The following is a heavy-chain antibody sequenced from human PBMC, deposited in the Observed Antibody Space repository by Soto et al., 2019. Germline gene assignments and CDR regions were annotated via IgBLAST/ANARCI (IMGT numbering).Heavy chain of an antibody. Sequence: SVGSLRLSCAASGFTFSSYEMNWVRQAPGKGLEWVSCISSSGSTIYYADSVKGRFTISRDNAKNSLYLQMNSLRAEDTAVYYCARGTDGLNYGMDVWGQGTTVTVSS. CDR2: ISSSGSTI. V-gene: IGHV3-48*03. CDR1: GFTFSSYE. J-gene: IGHJ6*02. CDR3: ARGTDGLNYGMDV.